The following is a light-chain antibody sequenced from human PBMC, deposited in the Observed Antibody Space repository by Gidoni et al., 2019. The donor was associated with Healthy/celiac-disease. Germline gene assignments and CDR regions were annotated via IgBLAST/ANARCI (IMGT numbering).Light chain of an antibody. J-gene: IGKJ3*01. CDR2: AAS. Sequence: DVQITKSPSSLSASVGDRVTITCRASQSISSYLNWYQQKPGKAPKLLIYAASSLQSGVPSRFSGSGSGTDFTLTISSLQPEDFATYYCQQSYSTPFTFGPXTKVEIK. CDR1: QSISSY. CDR3: QQSYSTPFT. V-gene: IGKV1-39*01.